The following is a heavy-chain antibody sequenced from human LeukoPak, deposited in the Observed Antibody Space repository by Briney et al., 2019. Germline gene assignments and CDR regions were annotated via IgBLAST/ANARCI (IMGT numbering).Heavy chain of an antibody. J-gene: IGHJ4*02. Sequence: PGGSLRLSCAASGFTLSRYEMNWVRLAPGKGLEWVSYISSSSSTIYYADSVKGRFTISRDNAKNSLYLQMNSLRDEDTAVYYCARCAYGEDYFDYWGQGTLVTVSS. V-gene: IGHV3-48*02. CDR2: ISSSSSTI. CDR1: GFTLSRYE. D-gene: IGHD4-17*01. CDR3: ARCAYGEDYFDY.